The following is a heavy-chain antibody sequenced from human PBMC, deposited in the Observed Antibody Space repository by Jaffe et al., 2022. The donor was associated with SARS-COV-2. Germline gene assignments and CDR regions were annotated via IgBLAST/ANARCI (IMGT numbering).Heavy chain of an antibody. Sequence: QLQLQESGPGLVKPSETLSLTCTVSGGSISSSSYYWGWIRQPPGKGLEWIGSIYYSGSTYYNPSLKSRVTISVDTSKNQFSLKLSSVTAADTAVYYCATNASPEGPYFPPFDYWGQGTLVTVSS. CDR3: ATNASPEGPYFPPFDY. CDR2: IYYSGST. D-gene: IGHD3-9*01. V-gene: IGHV4-39*01. J-gene: IGHJ4*02. CDR1: GGSISSSSYY.